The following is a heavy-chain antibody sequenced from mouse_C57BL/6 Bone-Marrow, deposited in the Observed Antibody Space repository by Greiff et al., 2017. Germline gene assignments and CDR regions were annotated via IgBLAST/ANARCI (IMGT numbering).Heavy chain of an antibody. J-gene: IGHJ3*01. D-gene: IGHD2-4*01. CDR3: AREGIYYDYVGGWPAWFAY. CDR2: IDPETGGT. CDR1: GYTFTDYE. Sequence: QVQLQQSGAELVRPGASVTLSCKASGYTFTDYEMHWVKQTPVHGLEWIGAIDPETGGTAYNQKFKGKAILTADKSSSTAYMELRSLTSEDSAVYYCAREGIYYDYVGGWPAWFAYWGQGTLVTVSA. V-gene: IGHV1-15*01.